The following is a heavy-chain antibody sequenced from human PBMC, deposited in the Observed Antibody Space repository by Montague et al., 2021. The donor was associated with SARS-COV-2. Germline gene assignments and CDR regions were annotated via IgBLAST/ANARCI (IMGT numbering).Heavy chain of an antibody. CDR1: GDSVSSNSAA. J-gene: IGHJ6*02. CDR3: ARAPYSSGFYGMDV. V-gene: IGHV6-1*01. CDR2: TYHRSKWYL. Sequence: CAISGDSVSSNSAAWNWIRQSPSRGLEWLGWTYHRSKWYLDYAAAVKGRITINADTSRNQFSLQLNSVTPEDTAVYYCARAPYSSGFYGMDVWGQGTTVTVSS. D-gene: IGHD3-22*01.